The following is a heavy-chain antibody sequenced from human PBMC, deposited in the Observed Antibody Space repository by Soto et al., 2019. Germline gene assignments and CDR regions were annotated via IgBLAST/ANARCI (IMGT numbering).Heavy chain of an antibody. Sequence: SETLSLTCTVSGGSISSGDYYWSWIRQPPGKGLEWIGYIYYSGSTYYNPSLKSRVTISVDKSNNQFSLRLSSVTAADTAVYFCVTSLNYDFWRDGGRHYYFDYWGQGTLVTVSS. D-gene: IGHD3-3*01. V-gene: IGHV4-30-4*01. CDR3: VTSLNYDFWRDGGRHYYFDY. CDR1: GGSISSGDYY. CDR2: IYYSGST. J-gene: IGHJ4*02.